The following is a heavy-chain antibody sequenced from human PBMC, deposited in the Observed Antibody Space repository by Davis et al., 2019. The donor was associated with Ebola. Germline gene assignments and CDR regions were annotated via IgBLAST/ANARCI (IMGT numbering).Heavy chain of an antibody. J-gene: IGHJ6*02. CDR2: IGTAGDT. CDR1: GFTFSSYD. V-gene: IGHV3-13*01. Sequence: WGSLRLSCAASGFTFSSYDMHWVRQATGKGLEWVSAIGTAGDTYYPGSVRGRFTISRENAKNSLYLQMNSLRTEDTALYYCAKAVGRYYYYGMDVWGQGTTVTVSS. CDR3: AKAVGRYYYYGMDV.